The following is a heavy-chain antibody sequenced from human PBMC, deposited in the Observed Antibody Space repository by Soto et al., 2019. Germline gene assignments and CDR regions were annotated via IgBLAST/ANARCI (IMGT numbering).Heavy chain of an antibody. V-gene: IGHV1-69*12. CDR2: SIPVFGTP. CDR3: ARGDATKIIVTTYYGLDV. D-gene: IGHD3-22*01. CDR1: GGSFSNYG. Sequence: QVQVVQSGAEVKKPGSSVKVSCKASGGSFSNYGISWVRQAPGQGLEWMGGSIPVFGTPHYAQKFQDRVTITADQSTSTVYMEVRSLTSDDTAVYYCARGDATKIIVTTYYGLDVWGQGTTVTVSS. J-gene: IGHJ6*02.